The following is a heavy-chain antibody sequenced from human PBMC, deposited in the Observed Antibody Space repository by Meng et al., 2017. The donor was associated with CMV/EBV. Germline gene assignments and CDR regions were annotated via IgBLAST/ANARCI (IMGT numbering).Heavy chain of an antibody. Sequence: GGSLRLSCAASGFTFSSYGMHWVRQAPGKGLEWVAFIRYDGSNKYYADSVKGRFTISRDNSKNTLYLQMNSLRAEDTAVYYCAKDTIFGVDLNYYGMDVWGHGTTVTVSS. CDR3: AKDTIFGVDLNYYGMDV. D-gene: IGHD3-3*01. CDR2: IRYDGSNK. V-gene: IGHV3-30*02. CDR1: GFTFSSYG. J-gene: IGHJ6*02.